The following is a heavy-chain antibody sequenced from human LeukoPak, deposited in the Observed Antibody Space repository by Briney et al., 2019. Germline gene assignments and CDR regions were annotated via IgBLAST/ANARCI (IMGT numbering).Heavy chain of an antibody. V-gene: IGHV4-61*02. CDR2: FYISGFT. Sequence: SETLSLTCTVSGESTTSGQYYWSWIRQSAVKGLEWIGRFYISGFTNYNPSLKSRVTISLDRSRNQFFLNLTSVTAADTAVYYCARDDYGDSFQLWGQGTLVTVPS. CDR3: ARDDYGDSFQL. D-gene: IGHD4-17*01. J-gene: IGHJ1*01. CDR1: GESTTSGQYY.